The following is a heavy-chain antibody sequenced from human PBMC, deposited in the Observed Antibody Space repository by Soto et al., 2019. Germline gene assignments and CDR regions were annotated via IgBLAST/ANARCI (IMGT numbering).Heavy chain of an antibody. CDR3: AKTREVVTPKYYFDY. CDR2: ISAYNGNT. J-gene: IGHJ4*02. Sequence: ASVKVSCKASGYTFTSYGISWVRQAPGQGLEWMGWISAYNGNTNYAQKLQGRVTMTTDTSTSTAYMELRSLRSDDTAVYYCAKTREVVTPKYYFDYWGQGTLVTVSS. D-gene: IGHD2-15*01. V-gene: IGHV1-18*01. CDR1: GYTFTSYG.